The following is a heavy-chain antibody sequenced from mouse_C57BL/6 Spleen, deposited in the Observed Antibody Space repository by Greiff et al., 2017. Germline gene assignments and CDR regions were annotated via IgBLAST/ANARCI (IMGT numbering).Heavy chain of an antibody. D-gene: IGHD1-1*01. CDR2: IDPNSGGT. CDR3: ASNYYGSSYGYWYFDV. J-gene: IGHJ1*03. V-gene: IGHV1-72*01. Sequence: QVQLKQPGAELVKPGASVKLSCKASGYTFTSYWMHWVKQRPGRGLEWIGRIDPNSGGTKYNEKFKSKATLTVDKPSSTAYMQLSSLTSEDSAVYYCASNYYGSSYGYWYFDVWGTGTTVTVSS. CDR1: GYTFTSYW.